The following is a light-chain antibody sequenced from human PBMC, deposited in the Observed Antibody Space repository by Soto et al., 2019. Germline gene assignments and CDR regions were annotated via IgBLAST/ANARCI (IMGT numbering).Light chain of an antibody. Sequence: EILLTQSPCTLSLSPGERATLSCRASQSVSSNYLAWYQQKPGQAPNVLIYRASSRATGIPDRLSGSGSGTDFTLTISRLEPEDFAVYHCQQYNNWPQEKTFGQGTKVDIK. CDR2: RAS. J-gene: IGKJ1*01. CDR1: QSVSSNY. V-gene: IGKV3-20*01. CDR3: QQYNNWPQEKT.